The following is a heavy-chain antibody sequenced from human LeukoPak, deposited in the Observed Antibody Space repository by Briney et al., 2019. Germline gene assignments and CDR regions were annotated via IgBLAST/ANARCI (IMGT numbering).Heavy chain of an antibody. CDR3: AKSNGYGLIDY. J-gene: IGHJ4*02. D-gene: IGHD5-12*01. Sequence: PSETLSLTCAVSGASISGSGYYWGWIRQPPGKGLEWIGNIYSSGNTYYNASLKSRVTMYIDTSKDQFFLKLSSVTAADTAMYYCAKSNGYGLIDYWGQGTLVTVSS. CDR1: GASISGSGYY. CDR2: IYSSGNT. V-gene: IGHV4-39*01.